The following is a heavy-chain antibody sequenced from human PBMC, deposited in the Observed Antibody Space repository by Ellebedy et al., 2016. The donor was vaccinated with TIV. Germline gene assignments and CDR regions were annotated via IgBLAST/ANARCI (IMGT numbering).Heavy chain of an antibody. CDR2: ISPSGDIT. CDR1: GFTFRDFA. V-gene: IGHV3-23*01. D-gene: IGHD7-27*01. CDR3: TKRGVAWAAFDI. Sequence: PGGSLRLSCAASGFTFRDFAMDWVRQANGKGLEWVSAISPSGDITSFADSVNGRFTISRDNSQDTVHLQMHRLRAEDTSVSYCTKRGVAWAAFDIWGPGTLVTVSS. J-gene: IGHJ3*02.